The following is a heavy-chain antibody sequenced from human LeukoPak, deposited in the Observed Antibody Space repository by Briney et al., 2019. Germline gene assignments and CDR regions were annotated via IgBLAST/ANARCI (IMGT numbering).Heavy chain of an antibody. CDR2: ISYDGSNK. J-gene: IGHJ4*02. D-gene: IGHD4-17*01. Sequence: GGSLRLSCAASGFTFSSYGMHWVRQAPGKGLEWVAVISYDGSNKYYADSVKGRFTISRDNSKNTLYLQMNSLRAEDTAVYYCAKADGDYGGFDYWGQGTLVTVSS. CDR1: GFTFSSYG. V-gene: IGHV3-30*18. CDR3: AKADGDYGGFDY.